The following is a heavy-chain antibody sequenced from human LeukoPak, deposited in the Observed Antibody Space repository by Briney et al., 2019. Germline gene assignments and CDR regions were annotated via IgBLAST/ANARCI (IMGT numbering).Heavy chain of an antibody. J-gene: IGHJ6*02. D-gene: IGHD3-3*01. CDR1: GVSISSSNW. CDR2: IYYSGST. CDR3: AREGPSFWSGPDYGMDV. V-gene: IGHV4-61*01. Sequence: SGTLSLTCAVSGVSISSSNWWSWIRQPPGKGLEWIGYIYYSGSTNYNPSLKSRVTISVDTSKNQFSLKLSSVTAADTAVYYCAREGPSFWSGPDYGMDVWGQGTTVTVSS.